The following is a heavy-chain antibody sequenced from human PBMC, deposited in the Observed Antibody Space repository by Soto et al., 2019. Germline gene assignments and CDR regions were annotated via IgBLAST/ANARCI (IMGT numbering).Heavy chain of an antibody. Sequence: EVQLVESGGGLVKPGGSLRLSCVASGFHFSTCAMNWVRQAPGKGLEWVSSITSSGDKFYADSVKGRFTISRDNAKNSRSLQMNSLRVDDTAVYYCARDPGVDLEVDSWGQGTQVTVSS. V-gene: IGHV3-21*01. CDR1: GFHFSTCA. J-gene: IGHJ4*02. CDR2: ITSSGDK. D-gene: IGHD3-10*01. CDR3: ARDPGVDLEVDS.